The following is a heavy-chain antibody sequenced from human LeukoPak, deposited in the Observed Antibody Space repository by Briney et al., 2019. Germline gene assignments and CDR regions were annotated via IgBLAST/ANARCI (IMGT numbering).Heavy chain of an antibody. CDR2: IHISGST. CDR1: GGSISSYY. V-gene: IGHV4-4*07. J-gene: IGHJ4*02. CDR3: ARFRAGSSWYFDY. Sequence: SETLSLTCTVSGGSISSYYWSWIRQPAGKGLEWIGRIHISGSTNYNPSLKSRVTMSADTSKNLFSLKLSSVTAADTAVYYCARFRAGSSWYFDYWGQGTLVTVSS. D-gene: IGHD6-13*01.